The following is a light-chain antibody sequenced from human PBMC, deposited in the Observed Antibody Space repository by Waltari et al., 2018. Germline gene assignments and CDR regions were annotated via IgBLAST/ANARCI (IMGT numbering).Light chain of an antibody. V-gene: IGKV3-15*01. J-gene: IGKJ4*01. CDR1: QSVSRS. CDR2: DTS. Sequence: EIVLTQSPATLSMSPGERVTLSCRATQSVSRSLDWYQQKPGEATRLLIYDTSTTATGVPARFSGSGSGTEFTLTINSLQSEDFAVYYCQQYNEWPLTFGGGTKVEI. CDR3: QQYNEWPLT.